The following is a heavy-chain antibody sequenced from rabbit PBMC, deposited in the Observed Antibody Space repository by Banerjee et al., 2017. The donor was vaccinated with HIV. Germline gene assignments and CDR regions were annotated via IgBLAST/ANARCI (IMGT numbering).Heavy chain of an antibody. V-gene: IGHV1S40*01. CDR1: GFSFSSSYY. J-gene: IGHJ4*01. D-gene: IGHD6-1*01. CDR3: ARDYTGGAGAYDAVMSFNS. CDR2: IYGDTSGST. Sequence: QSLEESGGDLVKPGASLTLTCTASGFSFSSSYYIYWVRQAPGKGLEWIACIYGDTSGSTYYASWAKGRFTISKTSSTTVTLQMTSLTAADTATYFCARDYTGGAGAYDAVMSFNSWGPGTLVTVS.